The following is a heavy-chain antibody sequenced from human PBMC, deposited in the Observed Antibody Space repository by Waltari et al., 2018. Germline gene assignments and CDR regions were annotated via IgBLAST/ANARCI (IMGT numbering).Heavy chain of an antibody. CDR3: ARLGQYGDYVDAFDI. Sequence: QVQLVQSGAEVKKPGSSVKVSCKASGGNFSSYAISWVRQAPGQGLEWMGGIIPIFGTANYAQKFQGRVTITTDESTSTAYMELSSLRSEDTAVYYCARLGQYGDYVDAFDIWGQGTMVTVSS. D-gene: IGHD4-17*01. V-gene: IGHV1-69*05. CDR1: GGNFSSYA. J-gene: IGHJ3*02. CDR2: IIPIFGTA.